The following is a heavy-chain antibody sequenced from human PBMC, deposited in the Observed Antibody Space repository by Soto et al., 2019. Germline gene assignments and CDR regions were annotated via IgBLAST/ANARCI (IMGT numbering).Heavy chain of an antibody. D-gene: IGHD3-3*01. J-gene: IGHJ6*02. CDR1: GGTFSSYA. CDR3: ARDQSGVTIFGVVTLPNPMKGAYYGMDV. V-gene: IGHV1-69*13. CDR2: IIPIFGTA. Sequence: SVKVSCKASGGTFSSYAISWVRQAPGQGLEWMGGIIPIFGTANYAQKFQGRVTITADESTSTAYMELSSLRSEDTAVYYCARDQSGVTIFGVVTLPNPMKGAYYGMDVWGQGTTVTVSS.